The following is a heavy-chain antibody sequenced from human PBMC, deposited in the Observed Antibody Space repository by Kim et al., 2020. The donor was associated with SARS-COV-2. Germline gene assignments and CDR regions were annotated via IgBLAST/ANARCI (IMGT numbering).Heavy chain of an antibody. V-gene: IGHV4-4*02. CDR1: GGSISTNNW. Sequence: SETLSLTCTVSGGSISTNNWWSWVRQPPGKGLEWIGEIFHSGSTNYNPSLKSRVTMSVDKSKNQFSLKLISVTAADTAVYYCARDYYYDTSGYQLRVYYFDYWGQGTLVPVSS. J-gene: IGHJ4*02. CDR2: IFHSGST. CDR3: ARDYYYDTSGYQLRVYYFDY. D-gene: IGHD3-22*01.